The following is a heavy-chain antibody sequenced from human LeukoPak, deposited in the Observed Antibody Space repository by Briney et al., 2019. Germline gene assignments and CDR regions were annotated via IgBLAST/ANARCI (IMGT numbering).Heavy chain of an antibody. D-gene: IGHD6-13*01. J-gene: IGHJ4*02. CDR1: GGSISSYY. CDR2: IYTSGST. Sequence: SETLSLTCTVSGGSISSYYWSWIRQPAGKGLEWIGRIYTSGSTNYNPSLKSRVTMSVDTSKNQFSLKLSSVTAADTAVYYCARGIAAATVYYFDYWGQGTLVTVSS. V-gene: IGHV4-4*07. CDR3: ARGIAAATVYYFDY.